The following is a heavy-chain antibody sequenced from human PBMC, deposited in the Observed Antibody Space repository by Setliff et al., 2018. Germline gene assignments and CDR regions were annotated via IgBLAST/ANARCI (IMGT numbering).Heavy chain of an antibody. D-gene: IGHD3-3*02. CDR1: GYTFSSNA. Sequence: GASVKVSCKASGYTFSSNAFHWVRQAPGQTLEWLGWIHAGSSNTLYSERLHDRISITRDTSATTVYMELSSLRSDDTALYYCARMSTLGPHYDFWGQGTLVTVSS. V-gene: IGHV1-3*01. CDR2: IHAGSSNT. CDR3: ARMSTLGPHYDF. J-gene: IGHJ4*02.